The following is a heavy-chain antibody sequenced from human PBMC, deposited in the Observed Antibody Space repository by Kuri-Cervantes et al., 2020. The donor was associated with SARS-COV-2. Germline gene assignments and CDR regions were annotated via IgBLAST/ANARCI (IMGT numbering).Heavy chain of an antibody. CDR3: ARLGAFDI. J-gene: IGHJ3*02. V-gene: IGHV4-59*08. Sequence: ESLKISCTVSGGSISSYYWSWIRQPPGKGLEWIGYIYYSGSTNYNPSLKSRVTISVDTSKNQFSPKLSSVTAADTAVYYCARLGAFDIWGQGTMVTVSS. CDR1: GGSISSYY. CDR2: IYYSGST.